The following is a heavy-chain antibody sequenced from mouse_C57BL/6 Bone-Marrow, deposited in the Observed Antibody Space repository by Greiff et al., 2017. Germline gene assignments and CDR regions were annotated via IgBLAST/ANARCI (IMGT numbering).Heavy chain of an antibody. Sequence: VKLVESGAELARPGASVKLSCKASGYTFTSYGISWVQQRTGQGLEWIGEIYPRSGNTYYNEKFKGKATLTADKSSSTAYMELRSLTSEDSAVYFCATLYYGNDGGFAYWGQGTLVTVSA. CDR3: ATLYYGNDGGFAY. J-gene: IGHJ3*01. V-gene: IGHV1-81*01. CDR2: IYPRSGNT. CDR1: GYTFTSYG. D-gene: IGHD2-2*01.